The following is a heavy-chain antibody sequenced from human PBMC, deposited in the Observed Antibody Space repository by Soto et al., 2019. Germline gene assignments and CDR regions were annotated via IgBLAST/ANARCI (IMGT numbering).Heavy chain of an antibody. D-gene: IGHD3-22*01. Sequence: QVQLVECGGGVVQPGGSLRLSCAASGFTFSTYGIHWVRQAPGKGLEWVALIGYDGSNKYYADSVRGRFTISRDNSKNTLYLQMNSLRAEDTAVYYCARDRNYDDNSAYYYHFDYWGQGTLVTVSS. V-gene: IGHV3-33*01. J-gene: IGHJ4*02. CDR3: ARDRNYDDNSAYYYHFDY. CDR1: GFTFSTYG. CDR2: IGYDGSNK.